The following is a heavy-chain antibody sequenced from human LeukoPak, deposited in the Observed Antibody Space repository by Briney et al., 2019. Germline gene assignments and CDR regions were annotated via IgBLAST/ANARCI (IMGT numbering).Heavy chain of an antibody. CDR1: GFTLSSYE. CDR3: ARDRGTYYYDTTSHYDAFDI. J-gene: IGHJ3*02. D-gene: IGHD3-22*01. Sequence: GGSLRLSCTVSGFTLSSYEMSWIRQAPGKGLEWVSSIDYDGGSGHYADSVKGRFTISRDNAKNSLYLQMNSLRAEDTAVYYCARDRGTYYYDTTSHYDAFDIWGQGTMVTVSS. CDR2: IDYDGGSG. V-gene: IGHV3-20*04.